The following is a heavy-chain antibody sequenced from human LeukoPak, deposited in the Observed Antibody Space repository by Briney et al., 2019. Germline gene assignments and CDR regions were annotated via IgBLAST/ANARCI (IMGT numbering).Heavy chain of an antibody. V-gene: IGHV3-72*01. CDR1: GFTFSDHY. J-gene: IGHJ4*02. CDR3: ARDAWGLGYY. Sequence: PGGSLRLSCVASGFTFSDHYMDWVRQAPGKGLEWVGRIRNKVNSYTTEYAASVKGRFTISRDDSKNSLYLQMNSLKTEDTAVYYCARDAWGLGYYWGQGTLVTVSS. CDR2: IRNKVNSYTT. D-gene: IGHD7-27*01.